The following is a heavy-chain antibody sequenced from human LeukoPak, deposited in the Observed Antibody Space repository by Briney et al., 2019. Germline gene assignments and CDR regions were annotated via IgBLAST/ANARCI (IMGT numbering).Heavy chain of an antibody. CDR3: ARVARLRIQLWLEYFDY. J-gene: IGHJ4*02. V-gene: IGHV4-39*07. Sequence: SEALSLTCTVSGGSISSSSYYWGWIRQPPGKGLEWIGEINHSGSTNYNPSLKSRVTISVDTSKNQFSLKLSSVTAADTAVYYCARVARLRIQLWLEYFDYWGQGTLVTVSS. CDR2: INHSGST. CDR1: GGSISSSSYY. D-gene: IGHD5-18*01.